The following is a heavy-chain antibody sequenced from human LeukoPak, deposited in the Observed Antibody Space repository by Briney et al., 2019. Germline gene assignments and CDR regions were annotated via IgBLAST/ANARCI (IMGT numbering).Heavy chain of an antibody. CDR3: ARGGYWGDSSSWYRSEYFQH. V-gene: IGHV3-48*03. D-gene: IGHD6-13*01. J-gene: IGHJ1*01. Sequence: PGGSLRLSCAASGFTFSSYEMNWVRQAPGKGLEWVSYISSSGSTIYYADSVKGRFTISRDNAKNSLYLQMNSLRAEDTAVYYCARGGYWGDSSSWYRSEYFQHWGQGTLVTVSS. CDR1: GFTFSSYE. CDR2: ISSSGSTI.